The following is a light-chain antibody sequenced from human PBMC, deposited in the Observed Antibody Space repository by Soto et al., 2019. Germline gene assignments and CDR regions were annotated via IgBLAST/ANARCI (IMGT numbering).Light chain of an antibody. Sequence: DIQVTQSPSSLSASVGDRVTITCRASQSISHYLHWYQQKPGKAPKLLIFGASTLQSGVQSRFSRSGSGTDFTLPISSMKPEDFATYYCQQSYNAPLTFGGGTKVEIK. J-gene: IGKJ4*01. CDR2: GAS. CDR3: QQSYNAPLT. CDR1: QSISHY. V-gene: IGKV1-39*01.